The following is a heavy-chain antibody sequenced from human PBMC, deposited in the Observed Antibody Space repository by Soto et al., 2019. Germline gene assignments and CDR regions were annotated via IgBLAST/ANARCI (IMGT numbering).Heavy chain of an antibody. CDR3: ARDRGAYGMDV. CDR1: GYTFPSYG. J-gene: IGHJ6*02. V-gene: IGHV1-18*01. CDR2: ISAYNGNT. Sequence: QVQLVQSGAEVKKPGASVKVSCKASGYTFPSYGISWVRQAPGQGLEWMGWISAYNGNTNYAQQLQGRVTVTTDTTTSTVYMGLRSLRSDGTAVYYCARDRGAYGMDVWGQGTTVTVSS.